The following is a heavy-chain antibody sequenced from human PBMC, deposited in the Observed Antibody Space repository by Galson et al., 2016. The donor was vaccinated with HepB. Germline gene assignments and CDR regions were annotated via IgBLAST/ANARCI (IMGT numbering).Heavy chain of an antibody. V-gene: IGHV3-23*01. CDR2: LSGSGGST. Sequence: SLRLSCAASGFTFSSYAMNWVRQAPGKGLEWVSTLSGSGGSTYYADSVKGRFTISRDNSKSTLYLQMNSLRAEDTAVYYCAKLEGQLTDDDYWGQGTLVTVSS. CDR1: GFTFSSYA. D-gene: IGHD1-1*01. CDR3: AKLEGQLTDDDY. J-gene: IGHJ4*02.